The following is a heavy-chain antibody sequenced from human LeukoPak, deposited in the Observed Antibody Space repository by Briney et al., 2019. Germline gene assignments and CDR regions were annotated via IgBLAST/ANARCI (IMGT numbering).Heavy chain of an antibody. CDR2: VDYSGST. D-gene: IGHD1-7*01. V-gene: IGHV4-59*01. Sequence: SETLSLTCTVSGGSISGYYWNWIRQPPGKGLEWIGYVDYSGSTNYSPSLKGRVTISVDTSKKHFSLRLSSVTAADTAVYYCARDFAGNYYFHYWGQGTLVTVSS. CDR1: GGSISGYY. J-gene: IGHJ4*02. CDR3: ARDFAGNYYFHY.